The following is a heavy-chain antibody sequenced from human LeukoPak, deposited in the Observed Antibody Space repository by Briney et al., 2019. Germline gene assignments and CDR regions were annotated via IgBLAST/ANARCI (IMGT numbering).Heavy chain of an antibody. Sequence: SETLSLTCTVSGGSISSYYWSWIRQPPGKGLEWIGYIFYSGSTNYNPSLKSRVTISIDTSKNHFSLKLSSVTAADTAVYYCARDGSGTGYNPFDIWGQGTMVTVSS. CDR2: IFYSGST. D-gene: IGHD3/OR15-3a*01. V-gene: IGHV4-59*01. J-gene: IGHJ3*02. CDR3: ARDGSGTGYNPFDI. CDR1: GGSISSYY.